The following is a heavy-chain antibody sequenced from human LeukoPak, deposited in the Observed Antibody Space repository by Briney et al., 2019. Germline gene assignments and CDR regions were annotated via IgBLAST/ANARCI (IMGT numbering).Heavy chain of an antibody. CDR3: AKDRAHFEN. CDR2: ISGSISGSTVFT. J-gene: IGHJ4*02. CDR1: GFTFSSYA. V-gene: IGHV3-23*01. Sequence: GGSLRLSCAASGFTFSSYAMSWVRQAPGKGLEWVSAISGSISGSTVFTFYADSVKGRFTISRDNSKSTLYLQMNSLSVEDTALYYCAKDRAHFENWGLGTVVTVSS.